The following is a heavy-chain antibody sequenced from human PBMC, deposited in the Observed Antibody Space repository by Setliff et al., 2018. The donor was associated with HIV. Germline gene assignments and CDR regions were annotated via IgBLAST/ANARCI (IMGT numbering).Heavy chain of an antibody. V-gene: IGHV7-4-1*01. J-gene: IGHJ4*02. Sequence: ASVKVSCKASGYSLRSFAMNWVRQAPGQGLEWMGWINTYTGKPTYVQGFTGRFVFSLDTSVSTAYLQIDSLKDEDTAIYYCARNEEGLCTYWGQGTPVTVSS. D-gene: IGHD1-1*01. CDR2: INTYTGKP. CDR3: ARNEEGLCTY. CDR1: GYSLRSFA.